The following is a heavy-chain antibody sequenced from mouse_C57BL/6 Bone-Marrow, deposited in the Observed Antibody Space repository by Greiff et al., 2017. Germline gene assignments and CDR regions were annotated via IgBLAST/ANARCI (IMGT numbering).Heavy chain of an antibody. V-gene: IGHV2-6-1*01. Sequence: QVQLKESGPGLVAPSQSLSITCPVSGFSLTSYGVHWVRQPPGKGLEWLVVIWSDGSTTYTSALKSRLSISKDNSKSQVFLKMNSLQTDDTAMYYCARQDYGNYVGYAMDYWGQGTSVTVSS. CDR1: GFSLTSYG. D-gene: IGHD2-1*01. CDR3: ARQDYGNYVGYAMDY. CDR2: IWSDGST. J-gene: IGHJ4*01.